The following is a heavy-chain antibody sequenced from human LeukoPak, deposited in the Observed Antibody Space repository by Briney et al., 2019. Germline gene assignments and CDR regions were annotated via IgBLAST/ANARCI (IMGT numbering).Heavy chain of an antibody. D-gene: IGHD1-26*01. CDR2: TYYSGST. J-gene: IGHJ3*02. CDR1: GGSISSSSYY. Sequence: PSETLSLTCTVSGGSISSSSYYWGWIRQPPGKGLEWIGSTYYSGSTYYNPSLKSRVTISVDTSKNQFSLKLSSVTAADTAVYYCARLGGSGSYHDAFDIWGQGTMVTVSS. CDR3: ARLGGSGSYHDAFDI. V-gene: IGHV4-39*01.